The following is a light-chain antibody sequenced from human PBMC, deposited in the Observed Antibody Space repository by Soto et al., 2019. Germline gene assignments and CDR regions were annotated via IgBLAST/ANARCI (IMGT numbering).Light chain of an antibody. V-gene: IGKV1-5*03. CDR2: KAS. J-gene: IGKJ1*01. CDR3: QQYKLYPWT. Sequence: DIQMTQSPSTLSASVGDRVTITCRASQSIDISVAWHQQKPGKAPRLLIYKASTLQTGVPSRFSGSGSGTEFTLTISSLQPDDFATYLCQQYKLYPWTFGQGTKVEIK. CDR1: QSIDIS.